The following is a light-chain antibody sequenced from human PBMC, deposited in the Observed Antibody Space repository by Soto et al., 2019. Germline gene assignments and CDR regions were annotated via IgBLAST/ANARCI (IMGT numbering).Light chain of an antibody. V-gene: IGKV4-1*01. CDR3: KQYETYWT. J-gene: IGKJ1*01. CDR2: DAS. Sequence: IWMTQSPYAVSVPLLERATINCKSSQGVLYSSNNNNYLAWYQHKPGKAPKLLIYDASNLDSGVPSRFSGSGSGTDFSLTISNLQPDDCATYYGKQYETYWTFGEGTKVDIK. CDR1: QGVLYSSNNNNY.